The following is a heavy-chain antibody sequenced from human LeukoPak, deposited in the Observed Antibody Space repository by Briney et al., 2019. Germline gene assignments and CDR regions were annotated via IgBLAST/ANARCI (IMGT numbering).Heavy chain of an antibody. CDR1: GYTFTGYY. CDR3: ARDQYSSGQGDY. CDR2: INPNNGGT. J-gene: IGHJ4*02. Sequence: ASVKVSCKASGYTFTGYYIHWVRQAPGQGLEWTGWINPNNGGTNYAQKFQGRVTMTRDTSISTAYMELSRLRSDDTAVYYCARDQYSSGQGDYWGQGTLVTVSS. V-gene: IGHV1-2*02. D-gene: IGHD6-19*01.